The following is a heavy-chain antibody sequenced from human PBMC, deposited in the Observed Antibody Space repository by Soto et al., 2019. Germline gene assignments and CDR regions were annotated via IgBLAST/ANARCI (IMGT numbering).Heavy chain of an antibody. D-gene: IGHD1-7*01. Sequence: PSETLSLTCTVSGGSISSYYWSWIRQPPGKGLEWIGYIYYSGSTNYNPSLKSRVTISVDTSKNQFSLKLSSVTAADTAVYYCARWGITGTSVYYYYGMDVWGQGTTVTVS. CDR3: ARWGITGTSVYYYYGMDV. J-gene: IGHJ6*02. V-gene: IGHV4-59*01. CDR1: GGSISSYY. CDR2: IYYSGST.